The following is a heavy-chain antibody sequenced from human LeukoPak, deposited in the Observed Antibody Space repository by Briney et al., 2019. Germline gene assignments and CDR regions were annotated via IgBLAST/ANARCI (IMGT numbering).Heavy chain of an antibody. J-gene: IGHJ4*02. CDR2: ISTSSIYI. Sequence: PGGSLRLSCSASGFTFNTYSMNWVRQAPGKGLEWVSSISTSSIYIYYADSLKGRFTISRDNAKNSLFLQMNSLRAEDTAVYYCARTYCGGDCYPPEFDYWGQGTLVTVSS. V-gene: IGHV3-21*01. CDR3: ARTYCGGDCYPPEFDY. CDR1: GFTFNTYS. D-gene: IGHD2-21*02.